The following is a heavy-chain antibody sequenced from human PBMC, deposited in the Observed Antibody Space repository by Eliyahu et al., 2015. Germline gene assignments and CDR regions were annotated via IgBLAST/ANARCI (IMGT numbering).Heavy chain of an antibody. J-gene: IGHJ6*02. CDR3: ARSTVKGYSDGMDV. Sequence: QVQLQESGPGLVKPSQTLSLTCTVXGGSISXGGYYWSWIRQHPGKGLEWIGYIYYSGSTYYNPSLKSRVTISVDTSKNQFSLKLSSVTAADTAVYYCARSTVKGYSDGMDVWGQGTTVTVSS. V-gene: IGHV4-31*03. D-gene: IGHD4-11*01. CDR1: GGSISXGGYY. CDR2: IYYSGST.